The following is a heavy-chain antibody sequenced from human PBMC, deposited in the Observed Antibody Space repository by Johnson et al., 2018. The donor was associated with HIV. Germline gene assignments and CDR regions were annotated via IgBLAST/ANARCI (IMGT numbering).Heavy chain of an antibody. CDR1: GFTLTDHY. D-gene: IGHD1-26*01. Sequence: VQLVESGGGVVQPGGSLRLSCAASGFTLTDHYMDWVRQAPGKGLEWVGRTRNKANSYTTEYAASVKGRFTISRDNAKNSLYLQMNSLRAEDTAVYYCARDSPWELTAFDIWGQGTMVTVSS. V-gene: IGHV3-72*01. CDR3: ARDSPWELTAFDI. CDR2: TRNKANSYTT. J-gene: IGHJ3*02.